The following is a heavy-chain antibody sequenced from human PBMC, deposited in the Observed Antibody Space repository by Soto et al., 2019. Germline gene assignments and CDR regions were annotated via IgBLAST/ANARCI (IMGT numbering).Heavy chain of an antibody. D-gene: IGHD3-10*01. J-gene: IGHJ4*02. V-gene: IGHV1-69*04. CDR2: VNPILSMS. CDR1: GDTFNFYS. CDR3: ATSYGSGYRAFDY. Sequence: QVQLVQSGAEVKGPGSSVKVSCKASGDTFNFYSINWVRQAPGLGLEWMGRVNPILSMSNFAQRFQGRVTMTADKSTSTAYMELSGLRSEDTAIYYCATSYGSGYRAFDYWGQGALVTVSS.